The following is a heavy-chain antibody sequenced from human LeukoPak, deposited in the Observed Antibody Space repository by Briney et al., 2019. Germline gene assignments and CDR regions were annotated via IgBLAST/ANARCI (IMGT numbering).Heavy chain of an antibody. V-gene: IGHV4-61*01. J-gene: IGHJ3*02. Sequence: PSETLSLTCTVSGGSISSGSYYWSWIRQPPGKGLEWIGDIYYSGSTKYDPSLKSRVTIPVDTSKNQFSLKLNSVTAADTAMYYCASSSNWCRIEIWGQGTMVTVSS. D-gene: IGHD4-11*01. CDR2: IYYSGST. CDR3: ASSSNWCRIEI. CDR1: GGSISSGSYY.